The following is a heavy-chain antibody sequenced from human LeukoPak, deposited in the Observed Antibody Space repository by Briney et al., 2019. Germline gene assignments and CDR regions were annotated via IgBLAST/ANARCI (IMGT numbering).Heavy chain of an antibody. CDR3: AEYGYTNPANWFDP. Sequence: PPGGSLRLSCAASGFTFSSYAMSWVRQAPGKGLEWVSAISGSGGSTYYADSVKGRFTISRDNSKNTLYLQMNSLRAEDTAVYYCAEYGYTNPANWFDPWGQGTLVTVSS. CDR1: GFTFSSYA. V-gene: IGHV3-23*01. CDR2: ISGSGGST. J-gene: IGHJ5*02. D-gene: IGHD5-12*01.